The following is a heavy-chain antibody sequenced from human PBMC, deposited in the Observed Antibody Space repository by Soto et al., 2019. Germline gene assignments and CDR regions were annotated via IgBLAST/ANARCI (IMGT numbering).Heavy chain of an antibody. Sequence: SETLCVTCTVSGYSVSLYYLSWLRQSPVKGLEWICYVYYSGSTNYNPSLKGRVTMSAYTSKKQFSLKLTSVTAADTALYFCAKYRRTDAEGYTFDYWGQGALVTVSS. D-gene: IGHD2-15*01. V-gene: IGHV4-59*02. CDR2: VYYSGST. J-gene: IGHJ4*02. CDR3: AKYRRTDAEGYTFDY. CDR1: GYSVSLYY.